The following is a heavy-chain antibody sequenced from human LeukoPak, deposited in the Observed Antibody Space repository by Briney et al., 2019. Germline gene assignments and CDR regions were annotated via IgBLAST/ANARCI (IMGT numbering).Heavy chain of an antibody. Sequence: SQTLSLTCTVSGGSISSYYWSWIRQPPGKGLEWIGYIYYSGSTYYNPSLKSRVTISVDTSKNQFSLKLSSVTAADTAVYYCARGYGSGRSKIDYWGQGTLVTVSS. CDR1: GGSISSYY. CDR2: IYYSGST. J-gene: IGHJ4*02. D-gene: IGHD3-10*01. V-gene: IGHV4-59*01. CDR3: ARGYGSGRSKIDY.